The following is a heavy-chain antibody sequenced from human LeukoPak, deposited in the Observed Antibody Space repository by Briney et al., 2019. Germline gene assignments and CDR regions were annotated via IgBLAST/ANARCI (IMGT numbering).Heavy chain of an antibody. J-gene: IGHJ4*02. CDR2: IYHSGST. Sequence: SETLSLTCTVSGYSISSGYYWSWIRQPPGKGLEWIGSIYHSGSTYYNPSLKSRVTISVDTSKNQFSLKLSSVTAADTAVYYCARVRGGYKQDWGQGTLVTVSS. CDR1: GYSISSGYY. V-gene: IGHV4-38-2*02. D-gene: IGHD5-24*01. CDR3: ARVRGGYKQD.